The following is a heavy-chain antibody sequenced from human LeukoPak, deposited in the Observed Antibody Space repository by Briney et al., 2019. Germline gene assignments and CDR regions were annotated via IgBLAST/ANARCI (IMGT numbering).Heavy chain of an antibody. V-gene: IGHV3-23*01. Sequence: GSLRLSCAASGFTFSSYAMSWVRQAPGKGLEWVSAISGSGGSTYYADSVKGRFTISRDNSKNTLYLQMNSLRAEDTAVYYCAKGTTVVTVFNYRGQGTLVTVSS. D-gene: IGHD4-23*01. CDR3: AKGTTVVTVFNY. J-gene: IGHJ4*02. CDR1: GFTFSSYA. CDR2: ISGSGGST.